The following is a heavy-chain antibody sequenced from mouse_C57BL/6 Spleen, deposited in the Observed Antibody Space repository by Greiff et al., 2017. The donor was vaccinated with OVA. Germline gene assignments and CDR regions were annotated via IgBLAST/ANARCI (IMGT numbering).Heavy chain of an antibody. J-gene: IGHJ1*03. V-gene: IGHV3-6*01. CDR3: ARDSYYGSSYGGYFDV. Sequence: ESGPGLVKPSQSLSLTCSVTGYSITSGYYWNWIRQFPGNKLEWMGYISYAGSNNYNPSLKNRISITRDTSKNQFFLKLNSVTTEDTATYYCARDSYYGSSYGGYFDVWGTGTTVTVSS. CDR2: ISYAGSN. D-gene: IGHD1-1*01. CDR1: GYSITSGYY.